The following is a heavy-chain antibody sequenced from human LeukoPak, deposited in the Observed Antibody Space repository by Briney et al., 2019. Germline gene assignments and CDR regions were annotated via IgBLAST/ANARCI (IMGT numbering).Heavy chain of an antibody. CDR1: GGSISSGSYY. Sequence: SETLFLTCTVSGGSISSGSYYWSWIRQLAGKGLEWIGRIYTSGSTNYNPSLKSRVTISVDTSKNQFSLKLSSVTAADTAVYYCARAYYDFWSGEVPGWFDPWGQGTLVTVSS. J-gene: IGHJ5*02. CDR2: IYTSGST. V-gene: IGHV4-61*02. CDR3: ARAYYDFWSGEVPGWFDP. D-gene: IGHD3-3*01.